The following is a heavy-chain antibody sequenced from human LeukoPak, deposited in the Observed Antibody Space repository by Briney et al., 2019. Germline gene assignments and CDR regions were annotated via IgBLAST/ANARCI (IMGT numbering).Heavy chain of an antibody. D-gene: IGHD3-22*01. J-gene: IGHJ6*03. Sequence: EASVKVSCKASGYTFTGYYIHWVRQAPGQGLEWMGRINPNSDVTNYAQSFQGRVTMTRDTSINTAYMELSRLRSDDTAVYYCARAVYGSNANYLDVWGKGTTVTVSS. CDR3: ARAVYGSNANYLDV. CDR2: INPNSDVT. V-gene: IGHV1-2*06. CDR1: GYTFTGYY.